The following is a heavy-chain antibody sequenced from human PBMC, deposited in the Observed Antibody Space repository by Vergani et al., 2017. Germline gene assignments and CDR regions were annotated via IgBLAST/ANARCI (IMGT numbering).Heavy chain of an antibody. D-gene: IGHD3-9*01. CDR1: GGSISSSSLY. CDR3: ARRSGIVYDIFSGTQYFFDF. CDR2: IYYSGTT. Sequence: QLQLQESGPGLVEPSETLSLTCTVSGGSISSSSLYWGWIRQPPGKGLEWIGTIYYSGTTYYNPSLKSRVTISVDTSKNQFSLKLTSVTAEDTAVYYCARRSGIVYDIFSGTQYFFDFWGQGTLVTVSS. J-gene: IGHJ4*02. V-gene: IGHV4-39*01.